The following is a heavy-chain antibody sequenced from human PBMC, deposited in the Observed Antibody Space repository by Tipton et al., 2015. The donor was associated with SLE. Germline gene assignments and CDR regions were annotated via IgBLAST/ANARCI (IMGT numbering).Heavy chain of an antibody. D-gene: IGHD2-2*01. Sequence: TLSLTCTVSGYSISSGYYWGWIRQPPGKGLEWIGSIYHSGSTYYNPSLKSRVTISVDTSKNQFSLKLSSVTAADTAVYYCARALVGVVVPAAMAEHYFDYWGQGTLVTVSS. CDR1: GYSISSGYY. CDR3: ARALVGVVVPAAMAEHYFDY. CDR2: IYHSGST. V-gene: IGHV4-38-2*02. J-gene: IGHJ4*02.